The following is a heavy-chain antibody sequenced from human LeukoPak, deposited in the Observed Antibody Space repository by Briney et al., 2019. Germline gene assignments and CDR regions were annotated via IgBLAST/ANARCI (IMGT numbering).Heavy chain of an antibody. CDR1: GGTFSSYA. CDR2: IIPIFGTA. J-gene: IGHJ5*02. Sequence: SVTVSFKAPGGTFSSYAISWVRQAPGQGLEWMGGIIPIFGTANYAQKFQGRVTITADESTSTAYMELSSLRSEDTAVYYCARIYGDYDGWFDPWGQGTLVTVSS. D-gene: IGHD4-17*01. CDR3: ARIYGDYDGWFDP. V-gene: IGHV1-69*13.